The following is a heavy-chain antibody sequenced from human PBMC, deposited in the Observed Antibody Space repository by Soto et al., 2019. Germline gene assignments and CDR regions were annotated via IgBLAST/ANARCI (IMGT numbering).Heavy chain of an antibody. CDR2: ISSSGSTI. CDR1: GFSFSSHS. V-gene: IGHV3-48*02. Sequence: GGSLRLSCAASGFSFSSHSMKWVRQAPGKGLEWVSYISSSGSTIYYAGSVKGRFTISRDNAKNSLYLQMNSLRDDDTAVYYCARGRGYCGGTNCYLDYWGQGA. CDR3: ARGRGYCGGTNCYLDY. J-gene: IGHJ4*02. D-gene: IGHD2-21*01.